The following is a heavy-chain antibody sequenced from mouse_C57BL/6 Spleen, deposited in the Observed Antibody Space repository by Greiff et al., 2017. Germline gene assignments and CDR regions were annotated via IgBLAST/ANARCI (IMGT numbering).Heavy chain of an antibody. CDR2: IYPRSGNT. J-gene: IGHJ3*01. CDR1: GYTFTSYG. D-gene: IGHD1-1*01. Sequence: QVQLQQSGAELARPGASVKLSCKASGYTFTSYGISWVKQRTGQGLEWIGEIYPRSGNTYYNEKFKGKATLTADKSSSKAYMELRSLTSEDSAVYFCARTGYYGSSYVWAYWGQGTLVTVSA. CDR3: ARTGYYGSSYVWAY. V-gene: IGHV1-81*01.